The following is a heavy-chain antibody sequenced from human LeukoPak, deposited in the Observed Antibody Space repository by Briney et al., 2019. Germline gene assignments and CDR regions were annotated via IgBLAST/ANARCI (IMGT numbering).Heavy chain of an antibody. D-gene: IGHD3-10*01. CDR1: GYTFTDCY. CDR2: INPKNGGT. V-gene: IGHV1-2*02. J-gene: IGHJ4*02. CDR3: ARLGPVIRGESDS. Sequence: ASVKVSCKASGYTFTDCYVHWVRQAPGQGLEWMGWINPKNGGTNFAQKFQGRVTMTRDTSISTAYMELTSLKSDDTAVYYCARLGPVIRGESDSWGQGALVTVSS.